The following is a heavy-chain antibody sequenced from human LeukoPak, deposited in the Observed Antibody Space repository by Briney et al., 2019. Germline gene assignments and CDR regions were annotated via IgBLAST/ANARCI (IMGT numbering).Heavy chain of an antibody. CDR3: VRGGD. D-gene: IGHD3-16*01. V-gene: IGHV3-72*01. CDR2: IRNRGNGYST. CDR1: GFTFSDHY. J-gene: IGHJ4*02. Sequence: GGSLRLSCVASGFTFSDHYMDWIRQAPGKGLEWVARIRNRGNGYSTEYVASVKGRFIISRDDSMNSLFLQMNSLKTEDTATYYRVRGGDWGPGTLVAVSS.